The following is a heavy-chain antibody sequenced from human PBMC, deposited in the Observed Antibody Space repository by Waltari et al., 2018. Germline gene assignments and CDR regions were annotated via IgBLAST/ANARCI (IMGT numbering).Heavy chain of an antibody. J-gene: IGHJ4*02. CDR2: INHSGST. CDR1: GGSFSGYY. V-gene: IGHV4-34*01. D-gene: IGHD3-10*01. CDR3: ARGYGSGSYYNVGLRYFDY. Sequence: QVQPQQWGAGLLKPSETLSLTCAVYGGSFSGYYWSCIRQPPAQGLEWIGEINHSGSTNYNPSPKSRVTISVDTSKNQFSLKLSSVTAADTAVYYCARGYGSGSYYNVGLRYFDYWGQGTLVTVSS.